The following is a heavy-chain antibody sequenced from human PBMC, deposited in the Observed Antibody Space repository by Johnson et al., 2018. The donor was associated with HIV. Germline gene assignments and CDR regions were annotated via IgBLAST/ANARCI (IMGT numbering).Heavy chain of an antibody. CDR1: GFTFSSYG. CDR2: IRYDGSNK. J-gene: IGHJ3*02. D-gene: IGHD7-27*01. CDR3: AKSPLGRLREGAFDI. V-gene: IGHV3-30*02. Sequence: QVQLVESGGDVVQPGGSLRLSCAASGFTFSSYGMHWVRQAPGKGLEWVAFIRYDGSNKYYTDSVKGRFTISRDNSKNTLYLQMNSLRAEDTAVYYCAKSPLGRLREGAFDIWGQGTMVTVSS.